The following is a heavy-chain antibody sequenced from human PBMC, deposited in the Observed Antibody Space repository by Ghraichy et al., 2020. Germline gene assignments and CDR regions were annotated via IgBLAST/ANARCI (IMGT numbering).Heavy chain of an antibody. D-gene: IGHD6-13*01. V-gene: IGHV4-59*01. CDR1: GGSISSYY. CDR3: ARTPRIAAAGLYFDY. J-gene: IGHJ4*02. CDR2: IYYSGNT. Sequence: SETLSLTCTVSGGSISSYYWSWIRQPPGKGLEWIGYIYYSGNTNYNPSLKSRVTISVDTSKNQFSLKLSSVTAADTAVYYCARTPRIAAAGLYFDYWGQGTLVTVSS.